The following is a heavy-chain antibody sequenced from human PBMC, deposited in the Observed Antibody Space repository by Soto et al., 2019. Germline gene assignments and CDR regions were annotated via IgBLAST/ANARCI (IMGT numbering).Heavy chain of an antibody. Sequence: PGGSLRLSCAASGFTFSSYEMNWVRQAPGKGLEWVSYISSSGSTIYYADSVKGQFTISRDNAKNSLYLQMNSLRAEDTAVYYCARGGGARGDPDNYYYHGMDVWGQGTTVTVSS. J-gene: IGHJ6*02. CDR1: GFTFSSYE. D-gene: IGHD3-16*01. CDR2: ISSSGSTI. V-gene: IGHV3-48*03. CDR3: ARGGGARGDPDNYYYHGMDV.